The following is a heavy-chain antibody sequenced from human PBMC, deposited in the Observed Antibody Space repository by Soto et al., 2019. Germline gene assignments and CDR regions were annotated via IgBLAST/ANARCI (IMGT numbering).Heavy chain of an antibody. CDR2: LSYSGST. D-gene: IGHD3-16*01. V-gene: IGHV4-39*01. J-gene: IGHJ4*02. CDR1: GGYLTGSSFS. CDR3: ARGLRWTRTFDF. Sequence: SETLSLTCSVSGGYLTGSSFSWAWIRQSPGTGLQWIGSLSYSGSTYYNPSLKGRVAISADTSKNAFSLELKLMTAADTATYFCARGLRWTRTFDFWGRGTLVTVSS.